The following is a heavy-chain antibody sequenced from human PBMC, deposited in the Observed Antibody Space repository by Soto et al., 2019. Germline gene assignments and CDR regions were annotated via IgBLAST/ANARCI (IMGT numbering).Heavy chain of an antibody. D-gene: IGHD4-17*01. Sequence: ASGKVSCKASGYTFTSYAMHWVRQAPGQRLEWMGWINPGNGNTKYSQKFQDRVTITTDKSTDTAYMELRSLFSEDTAVYYCARGHEYGGNSDAFDIWGQGTVVTVSS. V-gene: IGHV1-3*01. CDR2: INPGNGNT. CDR1: GYTFTSYA. J-gene: IGHJ3*02. CDR3: ARGHEYGGNSDAFDI.